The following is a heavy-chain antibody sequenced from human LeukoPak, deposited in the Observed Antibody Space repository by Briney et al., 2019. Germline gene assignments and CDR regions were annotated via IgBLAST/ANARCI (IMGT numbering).Heavy chain of an antibody. J-gene: IGHJ2*01. V-gene: IGHV3-7*01. CDR3: ARDRYYFGSGSYPWYFDL. D-gene: IGHD3-10*01. CDR2: IKQDGSET. Sequence: GGSLRLSCAASGFIFSTYWMSWVRQAPGKVLECVANIKQDGSETHYVDSVKGRFTISRDNGRNSMYLQMNSLRAEDTAVYYCARDRYYFGSGSYPWYFDLWGRGTLVTVSS. CDR1: GFIFSTYW.